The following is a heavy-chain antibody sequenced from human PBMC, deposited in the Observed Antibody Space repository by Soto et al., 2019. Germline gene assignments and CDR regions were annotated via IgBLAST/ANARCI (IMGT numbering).Heavy chain of an antibody. CDR1: GGTFSSYA. D-gene: IGHD5-12*01. J-gene: IGHJ3*02. CDR2: NPNSGNT. Sequence: GASVKVSCKASGGTFSSYAISWVRQAPGQGLEWMNPNSGNTGYAQKFQGRVTMTRNTSISTAYMELSSLRSEDTAVYYCARGTYSGYDSVDIWGQGTMVTVSS. CDR3: ARGTYSGYDSVDI. V-gene: IGHV1-8*02.